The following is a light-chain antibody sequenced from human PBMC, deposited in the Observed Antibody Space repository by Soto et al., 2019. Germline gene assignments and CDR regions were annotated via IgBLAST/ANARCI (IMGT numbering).Light chain of an antibody. CDR2: TAS. CDR1: QSVSSS. J-gene: IGKJ4*01. CDR3: QQYGSSPLT. Sequence: EIVLAQSPGTLSLSPGERATLSCRASQSVSSSLAWYQQKPGQAPRLLIYTASTRATGIPARFSGSGSGTDFTLTISRLEPEDFAVYYCQQYGSSPLTFGGGTKVDIK. V-gene: IGKV3-20*01.